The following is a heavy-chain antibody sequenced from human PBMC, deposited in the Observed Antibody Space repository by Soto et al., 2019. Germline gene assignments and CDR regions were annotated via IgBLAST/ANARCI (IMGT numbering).Heavy chain of an antibody. CDR3: ARHRFNYYDDTVYYYFDY. D-gene: IGHD3-22*01. V-gene: IGHV1-18*04. J-gene: IGHJ4*02. Sequence: ASVKVSCKASGYSFTSYGISWVRQAPGQGPEWMGWISGHNGNTNHPQSLQGRVTMTTDTSRNTTYMELRSLRSDDTDVYYCARHRFNYYDDTVYYYFDYWGQGTLATVSS. CDR1: GYSFTSYG. CDR2: ISGHNGNT.